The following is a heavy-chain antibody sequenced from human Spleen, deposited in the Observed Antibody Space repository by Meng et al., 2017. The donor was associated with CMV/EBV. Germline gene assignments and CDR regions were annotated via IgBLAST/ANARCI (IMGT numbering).Heavy chain of an antibody. CDR1: GFTFSSYA. CDR3: AKGPNVNTGFFDS. CDR2: VSGSGST. V-gene: IGHV3-23*01. J-gene: IGHJ4*02. D-gene: IGHD5-18*01. Sequence: CAASGFTFSSYALNWVRQAPGKGLQWVSGVSGSGSTSYADSVKGRFSISRDISKNTMYLQMNSLRDEDTAVYFCAKGPNVNTGFFDSWGQGTLVTVS.